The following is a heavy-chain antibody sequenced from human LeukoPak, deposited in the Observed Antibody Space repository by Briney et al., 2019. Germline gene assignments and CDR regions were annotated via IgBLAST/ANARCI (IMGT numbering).Heavy chain of an antibody. V-gene: IGHV4-39*01. D-gene: IGHD5-18*01. CDR2: IYYSGST. Sequence: PSETLSLPCTFSGGSISSSSYYWGWIRQPPGKGLEWIGSIYYSGSTYYNPSLKSRVTISVDTSKNQLSLKLSSVTAADTAVYYCARHGYIYVDYWGQGTLVTVSS. CDR1: GGSISSSSYY. CDR3: ARHGYIYVDY. J-gene: IGHJ4*02.